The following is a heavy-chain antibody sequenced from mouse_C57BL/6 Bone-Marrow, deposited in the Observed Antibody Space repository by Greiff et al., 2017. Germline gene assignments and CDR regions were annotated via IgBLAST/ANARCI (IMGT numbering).Heavy chain of an antibody. CDR1: GYTFTSYW. Sequence: QVQLQQPGAELVRPGTSVKLSCKASGYTFTSYWMHWVKQRPGQGLEWIGVIDPSDSYTNYNQKFKGKATLTVDTSSSTAYMQLSSLTSGDSAVYYCARYDDVWGTGTTVTVSS. V-gene: IGHV1-59*01. J-gene: IGHJ1*03. CDR2: IDPSDSYT. D-gene: IGHD2-3*01. CDR3: ARYDDV.